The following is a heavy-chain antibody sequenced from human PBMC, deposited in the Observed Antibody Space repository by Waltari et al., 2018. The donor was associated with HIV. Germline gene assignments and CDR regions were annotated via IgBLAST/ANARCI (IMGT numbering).Heavy chain of an antibody. CDR1: SSYG. J-gene: IGHJ4*02. CDR2: ISYDGSNK. CDR3: AKPYDSSVFDY. D-gene: IGHD3-22*01. Sequence: SSYGMHWVRQAPGKGLEWVAVISYDGSNKYYADSVKGRFTISRDNSKNTLYLQMNSLRAEDTAVYYCAKPYDSSVFDYWGQGTLVTVSS. V-gene: IGHV3-30*18.